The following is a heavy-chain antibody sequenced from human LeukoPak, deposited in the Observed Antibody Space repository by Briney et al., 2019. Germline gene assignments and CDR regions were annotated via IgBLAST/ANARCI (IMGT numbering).Heavy chain of an antibody. CDR2: IYYSGNT. CDR3: ARGLLYSGSFARNWFDS. CDR1: GGSITISSYY. V-gene: IGHV4-39*01. J-gene: IGHJ5*01. D-gene: IGHD1-26*01. Sequence: SETLSLTCTVSGGSITISSYYWGWIRQPPGKGLEWIGSIYYSGNTYYNPSLKSRVSISVDTSNNQFSLKLGSVTAADTAVYYCARGLLYSGSFARNWFDSWGRGTLVTVSS.